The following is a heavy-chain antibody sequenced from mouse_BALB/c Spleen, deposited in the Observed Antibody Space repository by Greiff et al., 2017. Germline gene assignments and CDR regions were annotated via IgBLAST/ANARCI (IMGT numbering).Heavy chain of an antibody. CDR3: ARDRRYDVDHAMDY. D-gene: IGHD2-14*01. V-gene: IGHV2-9*02. J-gene: IGHJ4*01. CDR1: GFSLTSYG. CDR2: IWAGGST. Sequence: VKVEESGPGLVAPSQSLSITCTVSGFSLTSYGVHWVRQPPGKGLEWLGVIWAGGSTNYNSALMSRLSISKDNSKSQVFLKMNSLQTDDTAMYYCARDRRYDVDHAMDYWGQGTSVTVSS.